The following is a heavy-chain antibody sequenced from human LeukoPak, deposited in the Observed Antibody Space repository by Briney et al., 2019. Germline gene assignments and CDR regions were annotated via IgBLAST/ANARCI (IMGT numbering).Heavy chain of an antibody. D-gene: IGHD6-13*01. Sequence: GGSLRLSCAASAFTFSSYAMSWVRQAPGKGLEWVSAISGSGGSTYYADSVKGRFTISRDNSKNTLYLQMNSLRAEDTAVYYCAKGIAAAGLYYYYGMDVWGQGTTVTVSS. CDR1: AFTFSSYA. CDR2: ISGSGGST. J-gene: IGHJ6*02. CDR3: AKGIAAAGLYYYYGMDV. V-gene: IGHV3-23*01.